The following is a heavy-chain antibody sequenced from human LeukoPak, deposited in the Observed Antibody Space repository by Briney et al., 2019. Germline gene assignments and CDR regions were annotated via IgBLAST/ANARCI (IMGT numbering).Heavy chain of an antibody. CDR1: GFTFSSYA. CDR2: ISYDGSNK. CDR3: ASAYYPITMIVVVLDY. D-gene: IGHD3-22*01. Sequence: GRSLRLSCAASGFTFSSYAMHWVRQAPGKGLEWVAVISYDGSNKYYADSVKGRFTISRDNSKNTLYLQMNSLRAEDTAVYYCASAYYPITMIVVVLDYWGQGTLVTVSS. V-gene: IGHV3-30-3*01. J-gene: IGHJ4*02.